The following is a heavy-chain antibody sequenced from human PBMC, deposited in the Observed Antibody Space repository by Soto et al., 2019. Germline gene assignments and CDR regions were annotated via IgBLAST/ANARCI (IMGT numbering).Heavy chain of an antibody. D-gene: IGHD1-26*01. J-gene: IGHJ4*02. CDR1: GYTFTTYG. CDR2: ISTYIGST. Sequence: QVQLVQSGAEVKKPGASVKVSCKASGYTFTTYGITWVRQAPGQGLEWMGWISTYIGSTDYAQMLQGRVTMTADTSTTTAYMELRSLTSDDTAVYYCARAGPGVYSGATIDYWGQGTPVTVSS. V-gene: IGHV1-18*01. CDR3: ARAGPGVYSGATIDY.